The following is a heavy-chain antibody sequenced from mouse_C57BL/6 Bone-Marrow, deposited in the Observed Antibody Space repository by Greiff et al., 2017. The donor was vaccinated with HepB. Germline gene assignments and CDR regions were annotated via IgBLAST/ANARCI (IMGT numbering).Heavy chain of an antibody. CDR1: GYTFTSYG. CDR2: IYPRSGNT. Sequence: VQLKESGAELARPGASVKLSCKASGYTFTSYGISWVKQRTGQGLEWIGEIYPRSGNTYYNEKFKGKATLTADKSSSTAYMELRSLTSEDSAVYFCARWGGNYGYYAMDYWGQGTSVTVSS. CDR3: ARWGGNYGYYAMDY. V-gene: IGHV1-81*01. D-gene: IGHD2-1*01. J-gene: IGHJ4*01.